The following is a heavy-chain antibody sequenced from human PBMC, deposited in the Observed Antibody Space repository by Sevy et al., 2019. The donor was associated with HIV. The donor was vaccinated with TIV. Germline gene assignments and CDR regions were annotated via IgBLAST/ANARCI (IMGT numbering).Heavy chain of an antibody. Sequence: GGSLRLSCAATGFTFSNYAMHWVRQAPGKGLEWVSVSHSGGTTHYADSLKDRFTISRDNSKNTLYLQINSLRVEDTAVYYCARVPSDSNGWYHHDFWGQGSLVTVSS. CDR1: GFTFSNYA. V-gene: IGHV3-66*01. J-gene: IGHJ4*02. CDR3: ARVPSDSNGWYHHDF. CDR2: SHSGGTT. D-gene: IGHD6-19*01.